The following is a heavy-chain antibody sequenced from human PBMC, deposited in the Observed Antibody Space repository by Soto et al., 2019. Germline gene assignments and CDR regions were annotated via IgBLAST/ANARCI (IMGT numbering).Heavy chain of an antibody. CDR2: INHSGST. J-gene: IGHJ6*02. V-gene: IGHV4-34*01. CDR3: ALGEIAAAGSDYYYGMDV. Sequence: PSETLSLTCAVYGGSFSGYYWSWIRQPPGKGLEWIGEINHSGSTNYNPSLKSRVTISVDTSKNQFSLKLSSVTAADTAVYYCALGEIAAAGSDYYYGMDVWGQGTTVTVSS. D-gene: IGHD6-13*01. CDR1: GGSFSGYY.